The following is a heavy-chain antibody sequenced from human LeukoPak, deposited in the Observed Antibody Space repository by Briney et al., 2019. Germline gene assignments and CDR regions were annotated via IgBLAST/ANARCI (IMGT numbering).Heavy chain of an antibody. CDR3: AELGITMIGGV. D-gene: IGHD3-10*02. V-gene: IGHV3-21*01. CDR2: ISSSSSYI. Sequence: GGSLRLSCAASEFTFSRYGMNWVRQAPGKGLEWVSSISSSSSYIYYADSVKGRFTISRDNAKNSLYLQMNSLRAEDTAVYYCAELGITMIGGVWGKGTTVTISS. J-gene: IGHJ6*04. CDR1: EFTFSRYG.